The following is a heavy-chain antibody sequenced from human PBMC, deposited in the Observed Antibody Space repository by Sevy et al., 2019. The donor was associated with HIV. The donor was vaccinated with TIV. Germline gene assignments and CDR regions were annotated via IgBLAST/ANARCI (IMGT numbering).Heavy chain of an antibody. Sequence: GGSLRLSCAASGLSVSDNFMSWVRQAPGKGLEWVSVIYIGHNTYYADSVKGRFTISRDNAKNTLYLQMNSLRVEDMAVYYCARGKHVSDYYGSFDYWGQGTLVTVSP. V-gene: IGHV3-53*01. J-gene: IGHJ4*02. CDR3: ARGKHVSDYYGSFDY. CDR1: GLSVSDNF. D-gene: IGHD3-3*01. CDR2: IYIGHNT.